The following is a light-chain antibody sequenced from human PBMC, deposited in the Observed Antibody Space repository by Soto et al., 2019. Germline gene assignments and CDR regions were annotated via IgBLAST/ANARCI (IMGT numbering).Light chain of an antibody. CDR2: AAS. Sequence: DIQMTQSPSSLSASVGDRVAITCRASQSINIYLNWYQQRPGRAPKLLIYAASNLQSGVPSRFSGDGVETHFTLTISGLQPDDFATYHCQQSHTTPYTFGQGTRLEIK. CDR3: QQSHTTPYT. V-gene: IGKV1-39*01. CDR1: QSINIY. J-gene: IGKJ5*01.